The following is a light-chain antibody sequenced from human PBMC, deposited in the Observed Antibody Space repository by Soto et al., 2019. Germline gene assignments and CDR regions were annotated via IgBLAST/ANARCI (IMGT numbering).Light chain of an antibody. CDR2: KAS. CDR3: QQYDTYWT. V-gene: IGKV1-5*03. CDR1: QSIRSW. Sequence: DIQMTQSPSTLSASVGDRVTITCRASQSIRSWLAWYQQKPGKAPKLLISKASSLETGVPSRFSGSGSGTEFTLTISSLQPDDFATYYCQQYDTYWTFGQGTKVE. J-gene: IGKJ1*01.